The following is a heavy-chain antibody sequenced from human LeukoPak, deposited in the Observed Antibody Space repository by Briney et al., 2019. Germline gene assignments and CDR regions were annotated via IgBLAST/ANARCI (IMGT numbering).Heavy chain of an antibody. J-gene: IGHJ5*02. V-gene: IGHV4-30-2*01. D-gene: IGHD4-17*01. CDR3: ARAVATVTTLTGWFDP. CDR1: GGSISSGGYS. Sequence: SQTLSLTCAVSGGSISSGGYSWSWIRQPPGKGLEWIGYIYHSGSTYYNPSLKSRVTISVDRSKNQFSLKLSSVTAADTAVYYCARAVATVTTLTGWFDPWGQGTLVTVSS. CDR2: IYHSGST.